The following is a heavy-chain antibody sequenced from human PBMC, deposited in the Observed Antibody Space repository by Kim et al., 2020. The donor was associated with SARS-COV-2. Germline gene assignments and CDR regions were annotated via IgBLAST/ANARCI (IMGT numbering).Heavy chain of an antibody. J-gene: IGHJ6*02. V-gene: IGHV1-18*01. Sequence: ASVKVSCKASGYTFTSYGISWVRQAPGQGLEWMGWISAYNGNTNYAQKLQGRVTMTTDTSTSTAYMELRSLRSDDTAVYYCARAGVESGYYYYGMDVWGQGTTVTVSS. CDR2: ISAYNGNT. D-gene: IGHD3-10*01. CDR3: ARAGVESGYYYYGMDV. CDR1: GYTFTSYG.